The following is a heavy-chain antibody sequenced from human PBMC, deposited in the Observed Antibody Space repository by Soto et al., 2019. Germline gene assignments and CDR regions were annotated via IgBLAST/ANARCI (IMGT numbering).Heavy chain of an antibody. CDR2: ISGSGGST. D-gene: IGHD6-19*01. Sequence: PGGSLRLSCAASGFTFSSYAMIWVRQAPGKGLEWVSAISGSGGSTYYADSVKGRFTISRDNSKNTLYLQMNSLRAEDTAVYYCAKQSGYSSGWYEGRYFEYWGQGTLVTVSS. J-gene: IGHJ4*02. V-gene: IGHV3-23*01. CDR1: GFTFSSYA. CDR3: AKQSGYSSGWYEGRYFEY.